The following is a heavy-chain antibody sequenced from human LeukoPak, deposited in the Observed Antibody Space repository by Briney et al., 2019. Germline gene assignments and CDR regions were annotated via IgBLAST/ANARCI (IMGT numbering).Heavy chain of an antibody. CDR2: IKSKTDGGTT. J-gene: IGHJ4*02. D-gene: IGHD6-19*01. V-gene: IGHV3-15*01. CDR3: ATDSPVAGSKALDY. CDR1: GFTFSNAW. Sequence: GGSLRLSCAASGFTFSNAWMSWVRQAPGKGLEWVGRIKSKTDGGTTDYAAPVKGRFTISRDDSKNTLYLQLNSLRADDTAVYYCATDSPVAGSKALDYWGQGTLVTVSS.